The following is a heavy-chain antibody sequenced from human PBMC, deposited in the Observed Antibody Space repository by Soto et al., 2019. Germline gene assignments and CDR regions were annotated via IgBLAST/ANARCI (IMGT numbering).Heavy chain of an antibody. J-gene: IGHJ4*02. CDR2: VSGSGGTT. CDR3: AKDRDFWTGTDDC. Sequence: EVQLLESGGGLVQPGGSLRLSCAASGFTFSSYAMSWVRQAPGKGLEWVSGVSGSGGTTYYADSVKGRFNISRDNSKNTLYLQMNSLRVGDTAVYYCAKDRDFWTGTDDCWGQGTLVTVSS. D-gene: IGHD3-3*01. V-gene: IGHV3-23*01. CDR1: GFTFSSYA.